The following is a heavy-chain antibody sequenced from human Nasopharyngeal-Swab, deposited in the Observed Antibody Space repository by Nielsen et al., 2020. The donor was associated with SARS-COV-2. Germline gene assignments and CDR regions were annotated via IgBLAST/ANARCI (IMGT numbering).Heavy chain of an antibody. CDR3: VHLWLPGF. V-gene: IGHV4-38-2*02. CDR1: GYSISSGYY. Sequence: GSLRLSCTVSGYSISSGYYWGWIRPPPGKGLEWISSIYHSGNTYYNPSLKSRVTISVDTSKNQFSLKLNSVTAADTALYFCVHLWLPGFWGQGTLVTVSS. CDR2: IYHSGNT. D-gene: IGHD2-21*01. J-gene: IGHJ4*02.